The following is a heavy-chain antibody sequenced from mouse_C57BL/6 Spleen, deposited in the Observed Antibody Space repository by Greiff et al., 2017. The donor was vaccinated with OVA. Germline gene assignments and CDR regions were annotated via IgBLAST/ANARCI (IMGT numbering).Heavy chain of an antibody. D-gene: IGHD1-1*01. J-gene: IGHJ2*01. CDR1: GYAFTNYL. CDR3: ARGVYYGSSFDY. Sequence: QVHVKQSGAELVRPGTSVKVSCKASGYAFTNYLIEWVKQRPGQGLEWIGVINPGSGGTNYNEKFKGKATLTADKSSSTAYMQLSSLTSEDSAVYFCARGVYYGSSFDYWGQGTTLTVSS. V-gene: IGHV1-54*01. CDR2: INPGSGGT.